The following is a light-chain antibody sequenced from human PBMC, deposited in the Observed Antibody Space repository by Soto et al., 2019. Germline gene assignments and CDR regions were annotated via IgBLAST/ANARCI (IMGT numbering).Light chain of an antibody. J-gene: IGKJ1*01. CDR2: DAS. Sequence: EIVMTQSPVTLSVSPGERAILSCRASQSVSTNLAWYQQKPGQAPRLLIYDASARATGIPARFTGSGSGTEFTLTISSLQSEDFAVYYCQQYNNWPRTFGQGTKVEI. CDR1: QSVSTN. CDR3: QQYNNWPRT. V-gene: IGKV3-15*01.